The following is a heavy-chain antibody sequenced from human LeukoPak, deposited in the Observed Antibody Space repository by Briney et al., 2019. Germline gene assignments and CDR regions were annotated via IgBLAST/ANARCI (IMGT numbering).Heavy chain of an antibody. Sequence: GGSLRLSCEASGFTFSHFAMHWVRQAPGKGLEWVAVISYDGKKNYYADSVKGRFTLSRDDSQNTVYLQMNSLRDDDTALYYCVRGSKIRGVIPEGEFDYWGQGTLVTVSS. CDR3: VRGSKIRGVIPEGEFDY. J-gene: IGHJ4*02. V-gene: IGHV3-30*04. CDR2: ISYDGKKN. D-gene: IGHD3-10*01. CDR1: GFTFSHFA.